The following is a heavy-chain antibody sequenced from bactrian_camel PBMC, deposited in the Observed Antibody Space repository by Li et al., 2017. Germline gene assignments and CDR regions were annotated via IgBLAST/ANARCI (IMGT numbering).Heavy chain of an antibody. Sequence: HVQLVESGGGLVQAGGSLRLSCTVSGVRFDDWEMGWFRQAPGKGLEWVSSMDSSGATYYADSVQGRFTISRDNTNNTVYLQLNSLKTDDMAMYYCASCLTGSTWWWNFVYWGQGTQVTVS. J-gene: IGHJ4*01. CDR2: MDSSGAT. CDR1: GVRFDDWE. D-gene: IGHD6*01. V-gene: IGHV3S63*01. CDR3: ASCLTGSTWWWNFVY.